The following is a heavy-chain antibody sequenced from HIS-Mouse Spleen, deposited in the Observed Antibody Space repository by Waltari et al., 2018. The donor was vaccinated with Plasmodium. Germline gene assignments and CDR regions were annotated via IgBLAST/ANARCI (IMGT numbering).Heavy chain of an antibody. CDR3: ASSWYWYFDL. J-gene: IGHJ2*01. Sequence: EVQLVESGGGLVQPGGSLRLSCAASGFTFGRYWMSWVRQAPGKGREWVANIKQDGSEKYYVDSVKGRFTISRDNAKNSLYLQMNSLRAEDTAVYYCASSWYWYFDLWGRGTLVTVSS. V-gene: IGHV3-7*01. CDR2: IKQDGSEK. CDR1: GFTFGRYW. D-gene: IGHD6-13*01.